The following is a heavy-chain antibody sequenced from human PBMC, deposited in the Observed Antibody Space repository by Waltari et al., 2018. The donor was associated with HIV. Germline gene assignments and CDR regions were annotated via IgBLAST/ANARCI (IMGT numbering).Heavy chain of an antibody. CDR3: ARRQGDYRTAFNI. D-gene: IGHD4-17*01. CDR2: IYPGDSDT. Sequence: EIQLVQSGGEMKKAGESLRISCKASGNRFSSQWIGWVRQMPGKGLEWMGIIYPGDSDTIYSPSFQGQVTISVDKSITTAYLQWSSLKASDTAIYYCARRQGDYRTAFNIWGQGTMVTVSP. J-gene: IGHJ3*02. CDR1: GNRFSSQW. V-gene: IGHV5-51*01.